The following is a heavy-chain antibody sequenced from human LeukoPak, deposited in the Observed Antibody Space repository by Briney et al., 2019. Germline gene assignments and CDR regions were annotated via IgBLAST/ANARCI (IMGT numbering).Heavy chain of an antibody. Sequence: WMGIIYPGDSATRYSPSFQGQVTISADKSISTAYLQWSSLKASDTAMYYCARHTSGSSFDYWGQGTLVTVSS. D-gene: IGHD1-26*01. CDR2: IYPGDSAT. CDR3: ARHTSGSSFDY. V-gene: IGHV5-51*01. J-gene: IGHJ4*02.